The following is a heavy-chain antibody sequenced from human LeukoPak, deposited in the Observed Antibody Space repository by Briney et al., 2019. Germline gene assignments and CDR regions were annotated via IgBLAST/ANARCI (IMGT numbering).Heavy chain of an antibody. V-gene: IGHV3-48*02. Sequence: GGSLRLSCAASGVTFSTYTMNWVRQAPGKGLEWVSTVSDSRDVHYSDSVKGRFTISRDNARNSLYLQMNSLRDEDTAVYYCTRDGLHTAHFDYWGQGTLVTVSS. D-gene: IGHD5-18*01. CDR3: TRDGLHTAHFDY. CDR2: VSDSRDV. J-gene: IGHJ4*02. CDR1: GVTFSTYT.